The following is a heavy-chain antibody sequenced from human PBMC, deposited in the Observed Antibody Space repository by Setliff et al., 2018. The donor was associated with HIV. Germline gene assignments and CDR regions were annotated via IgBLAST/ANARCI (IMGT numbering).Heavy chain of an antibody. CDR1: GDTNPSDA. CDR3: ATITVAGTGAFDI. CDR2: TSGYNGNT. J-gene: IGHJ3*02. D-gene: IGHD6-19*01. V-gene: IGHV1-18*01. Sequence: ASVKVSCKASGDTNPSDAISWVRQAPGQGLEWMGWTSGYNGNTKYAQNMQGRVTMTTDTSTTTAYMERRSLRSDDTAVYYCATITVAGTGAFDIWGQGTMVTVSS.